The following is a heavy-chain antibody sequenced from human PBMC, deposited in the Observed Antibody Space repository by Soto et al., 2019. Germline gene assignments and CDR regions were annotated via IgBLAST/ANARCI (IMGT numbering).Heavy chain of an antibody. V-gene: IGHV3-33*01. CDR2: IWYDGSNK. D-gene: IGHD6-19*01. CDR1: GVPFSSYG. CDR3: ARARSSGWFWEFDY. Sequence: GGSLRLSSAASGVPFSSYGMHWVRQAPGKGLEWVAVIWYDGSNKYYADSVKGRFTISRDNSKNTLYLQMNSLRAEDTAVYYYARARSSGWFWEFDYWGQETLVTVSS. J-gene: IGHJ4*02.